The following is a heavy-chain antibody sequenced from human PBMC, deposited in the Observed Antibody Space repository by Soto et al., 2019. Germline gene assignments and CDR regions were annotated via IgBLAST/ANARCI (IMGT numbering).Heavy chain of an antibody. D-gene: IGHD2-21*02. CDR3: ARVRSYCGGDCFITH. J-gene: IGHJ4*02. CDR2: MNPNSGNT. Sequence: QVQLVQSGAEVKKPGASVKVSCKASGYTFTSYDINWVRQATGQGLEWMGWMNPNSGNTGDAQKFQGRVTMTRNTSISTAYMELSSLRSEDTAVYYCARVRSYCGGDCFITHWGQGTLVTVSS. V-gene: IGHV1-8*01. CDR1: GYTFTSYD.